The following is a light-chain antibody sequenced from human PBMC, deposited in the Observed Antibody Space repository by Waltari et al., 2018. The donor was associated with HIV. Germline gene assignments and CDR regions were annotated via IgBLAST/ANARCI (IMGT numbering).Light chain of an antibody. Sequence: QSALTQPASVSGSPGQSITISCSGPTRDLDDYYSFSWYQQHPGKAPKLIIFQVTYRPSGVSSRFSGSRSGTTASLTISGLQPEDEADYFCCSQATSGSLMFGGGTRLTVL. CDR1: TRDLDDYYS. V-gene: IGLV2-14*03. CDR2: QVT. CDR3: CSQATSGSLM. J-gene: IGLJ3*02.